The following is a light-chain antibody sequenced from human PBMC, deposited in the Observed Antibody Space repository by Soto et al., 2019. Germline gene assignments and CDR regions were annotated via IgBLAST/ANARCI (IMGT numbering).Light chain of an antibody. CDR1: EDINSR. CDR2: AAF. J-gene: IGKJ5*01. CDR3: QQADSFPIT. V-gene: IGKV1-12*01. Sequence: DFQMTRSPFSWSASVGDRVTISVRASEDINSRLAWYQQKPGNAPKLLIYAAFILQSGVPSRFSGYGSGTDFTLSISSLQPEDFATYYCQQADSFPITFGQGTRLENK.